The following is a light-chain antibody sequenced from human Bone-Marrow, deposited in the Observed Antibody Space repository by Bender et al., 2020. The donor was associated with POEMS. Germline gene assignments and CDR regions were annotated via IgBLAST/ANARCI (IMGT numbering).Light chain of an antibody. CDR3: AVWDDSLNGWV. Sequence: QPALTQPRSVSGFPGQSVTISCTGSRSDVGGYDYVSWYQQHPGQAPRLMIYDVSQRPSGGLDRFSGSKFGSSASLTISGLQSEDEADYYCAVWDDSLNGWVFGGGTKLTVL. CDR1: RSDVGGYDY. CDR2: DVS. J-gene: IGLJ3*02. V-gene: IGLV2-11*01.